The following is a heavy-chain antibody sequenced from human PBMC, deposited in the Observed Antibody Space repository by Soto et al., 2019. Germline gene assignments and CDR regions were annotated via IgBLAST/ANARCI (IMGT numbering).Heavy chain of an antibody. Sequence: QVHLVQSGVEVKTPGASVKVSCQASGYTFFTYDIRWVRQAPGQGLEWMGWISTYSGDTKSAQKFQCRGTRTTDTSTTTAYLELRSLRSDDTAVYYCARHHGPTTSENWFDPWGQGTLVTVSS. V-gene: IGHV1-18*01. D-gene: IGHD5-12*01. J-gene: IGHJ5*02. CDR3: ARHHGPTTSENWFDP. CDR1: GYTFFTYD. CDR2: ISTYSGDT.